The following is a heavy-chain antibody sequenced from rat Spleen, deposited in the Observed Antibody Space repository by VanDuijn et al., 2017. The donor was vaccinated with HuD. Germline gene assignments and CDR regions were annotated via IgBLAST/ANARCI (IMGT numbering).Heavy chain of an antibody. CDR2: ISHDGSKT. CDR3: TRVPHYYDGSYGPDYFDY. CDR1: GFTFNNYW. Sequence: EVQLVESGGGLVQPGRSLKLSCVASGFTFNNYWMTWIRQAPGKGLEWVATISHDGSKTYYRDSVKGRFTISRDNAKSTLYLEMDSPRSEDTATYYCTRVPHYYDGSYGPDYFDYWGQGVMVTVSS. J-gene: IGHJ2*01. V-gene: IGHV5-31*01. D-gene: IGHD1-12*02.